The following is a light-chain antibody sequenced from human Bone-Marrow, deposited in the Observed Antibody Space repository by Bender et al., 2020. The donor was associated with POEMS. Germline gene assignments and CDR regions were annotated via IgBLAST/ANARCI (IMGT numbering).Light chain of an antibody. CDR3: AAWDDSLHGHV. V-gene: IGLV1-44*01. Sequence: QSVLAQPPSASGTPGQRVTISCPGSNSNIGRNTVTWYQQLPGTAPKLLIYSTNQRPSGVPDRFSGSKSGTSASLAISGLQSEDEADYYCAAWDDSLHGHVFGTGTKVTVL. J-gene: IGLJ1*01. CDR1: NSNIGRNT. CDR2: STN.